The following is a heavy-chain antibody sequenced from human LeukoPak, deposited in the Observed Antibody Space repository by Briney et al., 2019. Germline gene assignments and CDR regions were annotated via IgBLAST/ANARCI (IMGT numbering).Heavy chain of an antibody. D-gene: IGHD3-10*01. Sequence: SETLSLTCTVSGGSISSYYWSWIRQPPGKGLEWIGYIYTSGSTNYNPSLKSRVTISVDTSKNQFSLKLSSVTAADTAVYYCARTVRGPRPLTSSGAFDIWGQGTMVTVSS. CDR3: ARTVRGPRPLTSSGAFDI. CDR2: IYTSGST. J-gene: IGHJ3*02. V-gene: IGHV4-4*09. CDR1: GGSISSYY.